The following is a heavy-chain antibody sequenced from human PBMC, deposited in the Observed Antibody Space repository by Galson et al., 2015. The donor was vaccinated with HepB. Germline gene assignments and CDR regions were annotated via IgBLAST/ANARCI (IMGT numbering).Heavy chain of an antibody. D-gene: IGHD6-13*01. J-gene: IGHJ3*02. Sequence: QSGAEVKKPGESLKISCKASGFNFATYWVAWVRQMPGKGLEWMGIIYPGDSDTRYSPSFQGQVTISADKSISAAYLQWSSLKASDTAMYYCGQQLVPSRGAFDIWGQGTMVTVSS. V-gene: IGHV5-51*03. CDR2: IYPGDSDT. CDR1: GFNFATYW. CDR3: GQQLVPSRGAFDI.